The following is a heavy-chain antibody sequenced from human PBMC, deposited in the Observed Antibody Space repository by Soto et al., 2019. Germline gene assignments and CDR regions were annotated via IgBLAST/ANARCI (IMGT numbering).Heavy chain of an antibody. J-gene: IGHJ5*02. Sequence: SETLSLTCTVSGGSTNSNNYYWSWIRQPPGKGLAWIASLYNDGSTYYSPSLKSRVTISADTSKNQFSLKLKSVTAADTAVYYCAKVVVAATRHTDFDPWGQGTLVTVSS. CDR3: AKVVVAATRHTDFDP. CDR2: LYNDGST. V-gene: IGHV4-39*01. D-gene: IGHD2-15*01. CDR1: GGSTNSNNYY.